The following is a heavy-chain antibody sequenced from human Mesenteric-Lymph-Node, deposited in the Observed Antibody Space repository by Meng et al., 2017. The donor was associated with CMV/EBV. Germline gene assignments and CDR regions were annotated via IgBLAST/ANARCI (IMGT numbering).Heavy chain of an antibody. V-gene: IGHV1-8*01. CDR1: GYTFTTYG. Sequence: ASVKVSCKTSGYTFTTYGISWVRQATGQGLEWMGWMNPNSGNTGYAQKFQGRVTMTRNTSISTAYMELSSLRSEDTAVYYCARGLVHYDFWSGYYTGDRPPDYWGQGTLVTVSS. CDR2: MNPNSGNT. D-gene: IGHD3-3*01. J-gene: IGHJ4*02. CDR3: ARGLVHYDFWSGYYTGDRPPDY.